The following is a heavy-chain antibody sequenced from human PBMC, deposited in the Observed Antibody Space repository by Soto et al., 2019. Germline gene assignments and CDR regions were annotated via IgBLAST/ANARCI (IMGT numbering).Heavy chain of an antibody. Sequence: ETLSLTCTVSGDFNNLYYWSWIRQPPGKGLEWIGFSYFSGSTYYNPSLKSRVTISADTSKNQFSLKLSSVTAADTAAYYCVDDSNAYSDYWGQGTQVTVPQ. D-gene: IGHD3-22*01. J-gene: IGHJ4*02. CDR3: VDDSNAYSDY. CDR2: SYFSGST. V-gene: IGHV4-59*04. CDR1: GDFNNLYY.